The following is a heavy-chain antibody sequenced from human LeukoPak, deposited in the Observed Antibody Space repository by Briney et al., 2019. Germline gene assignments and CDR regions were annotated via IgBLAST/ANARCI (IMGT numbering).Heavy chain of an antibody. CDR3: ANFERTVAGPYNWFDP. CDR2: IKQDGSEK. Sequence: GGSLRLSRAASGFTFSSYWMSWVRQAPGKGLEWVANIKQDGSEKYYVDSVKGRFTISRDNSRNTLYVQMSSLRAEDTAVYYCANFERTVAGPYNWFDPWGQGTLVTVSS. J-gene: IGHJ5*02. CDR1: GFTFSSYW. V-gene: IGHV3-7*03. D-gene: IGHD6-19*01.